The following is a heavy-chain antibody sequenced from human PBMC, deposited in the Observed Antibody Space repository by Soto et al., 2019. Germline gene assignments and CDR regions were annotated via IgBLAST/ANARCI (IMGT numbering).Heavy chain of an antibody. CDR2: INSDGSVS. CDR3: ARGDCVGGPCYSLAGSFYYYMDV. D-gene: IGHD2-15*01. J-gene: IGHJ6*03. Sequence: EVQLVESGGGLVQPGGSLRLSCAASGFTFSNYWMYWVRQAPGKGLVWVSRINSDGSVSSYADSVKGRLTISRDNVKNPLYLQMSSLRAEDTAVYYCARGDCVGGPCYSLAGSFYYYMDVWGKGTTVTVFS. V-gene: IGHV3-74*01. CDR1: GFTFSNYW.